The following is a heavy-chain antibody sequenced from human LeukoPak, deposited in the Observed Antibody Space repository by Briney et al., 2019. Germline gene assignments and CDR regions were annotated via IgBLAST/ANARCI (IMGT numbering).Heavy chain of an antibody. CDR2: ISYSGST. CDR1: GGSITSYY. CDR3: ASGGYCSSTGCYPNWFDP. J-gene: IGHJ5*02. D-gene: IGHD2-2*01. V-gene: IGHV4-59*01. Sequence: SETLSLTCTVSGGSITSYYWSWIRQPPGKGLEWIGYISYSGSTNYNPSLKSRVTISLDTSKNQFSLKLSSVTAADTAVYYCASGGYCSSTGCYPNWFDPWGQGTLVTVSS.